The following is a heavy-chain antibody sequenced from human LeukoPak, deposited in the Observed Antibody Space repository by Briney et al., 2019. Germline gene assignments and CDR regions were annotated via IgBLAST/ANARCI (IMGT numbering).Heavy chain of an antibody. V-gene: IGHV4-4*02. CDR3: ARLPFNSGYEYIDY. CDR2: IYHSGST. D-gene: IGHD5-12*01. J-gene: IGHJ4*02. Sequence: SGTLSLTCAVSGGSISSSNWWSWVRQPPGKGLEWIGEIYHSGSTNYNPPLKSRVTISVDKSKNQFSLKLSSVTAADTDVYSCARLPFNSGYEYIDYWGQGTLVIVSS. CDR1: GGSISSSNW.